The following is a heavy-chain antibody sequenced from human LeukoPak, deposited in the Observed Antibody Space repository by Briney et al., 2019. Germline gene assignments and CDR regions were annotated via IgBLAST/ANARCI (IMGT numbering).Heavy chain of an antibody. V-gene: IGHV1-46*01. D-gene: IGHD3-22*01. Sequence: ASVKVSCKASGYTFTSSYMHWVRQAPGQGLEWMGIINPIGDSTTYAQKFQGRVTMTRDTSTSTVYMELSSLRSEDTAVYYCARVTSSSYYSNWGQGTLVTVSS. CDR2: INPIGDST. J-gene: IGHJ4*02. CDR3: ARVTSSSYYSN. CDR1: GYTFTSSY.